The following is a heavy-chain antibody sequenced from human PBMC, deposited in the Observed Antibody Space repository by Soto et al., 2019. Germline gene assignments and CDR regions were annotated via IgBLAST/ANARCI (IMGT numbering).Heavy chain of an antibody. CDR3: AKTEQWLITYFDY. Sequence: TGGSLRLSCAASGFTFSSYAMSWVRQAPGKGLEWVSAISGSGSSTYYADSVKGRFIISRDNSKNTLSLQMSSLRAEDTAVYYCAKTEQWLITYFDYWGQGTLVTVSS. CDR1: GFTFSSYA. D-gene: IGHD6-19*01. V-gene: IGHV3-23*01. CDR2: ISGSGSST. J-gene: IGHJ4*02.